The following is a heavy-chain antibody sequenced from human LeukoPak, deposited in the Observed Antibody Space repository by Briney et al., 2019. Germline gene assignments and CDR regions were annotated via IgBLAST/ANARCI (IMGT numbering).Heavy chain of an antibody. V-gene: IGHV4-39*01. D-gene: IGHD1-26*01. J-gene: IGHJ6*03. CDR1: RGSLRSSIYY. CDR2: TYYSGST. Sequence: SETLSLTCLLCRGSLRSSIYYWCWIRQPPGKGLEWIGTTYYSGSTYYNPSLKSRVTISVDTSKRQFSLKLSSVTAADTVVYYCAIHPTATTPNYFYYMDVWGKGTTVTVSS. CDR3: AIHPTATTPNYFYYMDV.